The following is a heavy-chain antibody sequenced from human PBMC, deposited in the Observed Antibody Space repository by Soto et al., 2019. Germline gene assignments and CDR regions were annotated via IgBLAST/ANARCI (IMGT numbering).Heavy chain of an antibody. D-gene: IGHD6-13*01. V-gene: IGHV4-59*01. Sequence: QVQLQESGPGLVKPSETLSLTCTVSGGSISTYYWSWIRQPPGKGLEWIGYIDYTERTKYNPYLKSRVTISVDTSKSRFSLRLTSVTAADTAVYYCARGRRSSSRPDAFDVWGQGTMVTVSS. J-gene: IGHJ3*01. CDR2: IDYTERT. CDR3: ARGRRSSSRPDAFDV. CDR1: GGSISTYY.